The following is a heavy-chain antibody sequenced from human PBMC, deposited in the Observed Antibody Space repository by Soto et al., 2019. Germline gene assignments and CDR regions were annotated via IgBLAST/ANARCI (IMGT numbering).Heavy chain of an antibody. V-gene: IGHV3-7*03. CDR3: AKQKRPFLSSFDS. CDR2: INQDGSDK. D-gene: IGHD2-21*01. Sequence: GGSLRLSCAASGFTFRSYSMSWVRQAPGKGLEWVASINQDGSDKYYVDSVEGRFSISRDNVKSSVSLQMTTLRVEDTAVYYCAKQKRPFLSSFDSWGLGTLVTVSS. J-gene: IGHJ4*02. CDR1: GFTFRSYS.